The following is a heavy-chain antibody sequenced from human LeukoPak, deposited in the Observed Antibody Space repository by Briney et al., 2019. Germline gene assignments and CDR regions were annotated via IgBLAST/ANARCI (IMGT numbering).Heavy chain of an antibody. CDR2: ITWNSYNI. J-gene: IGHJ4*02. V-gene: IGHV3-9*01. D-gene: IGHD3-10*01. CDR1: GFTFDGYA. CDR3: AKDIGPYGSFFDY. Sequence: GGSLRLSCAASGFTFDGYAMHWVRQAPGKGLEWVSAITWNSYNINYADSVKGRFTISRDNAKNSLYLQMNSLRTEDTALYYCAKDIGPYGSFFDYWSQGTLVTVSS.